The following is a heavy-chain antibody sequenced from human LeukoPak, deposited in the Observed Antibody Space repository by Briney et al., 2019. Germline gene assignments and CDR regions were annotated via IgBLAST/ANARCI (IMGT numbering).Heavy chain of an antibody. D-gene: IGHD3-3*01. CDR2: ISSSSSYI. CDR3: ASLGYDFWSGYYDY. CDR1: GFTFSSDA. Sequence: PGGSLRLSCAASGFTFSSDAMNWVRQAPGKGLEWVSSISSSSSYIYYADSVKGRFTISRDNAKNSLYLQMNSLRAEDTAVYYCASLGYDFWSGYYDYWGQGTLVTASS. J-gene: IGHJ4*02. V-gene: IGHV3-21*01.